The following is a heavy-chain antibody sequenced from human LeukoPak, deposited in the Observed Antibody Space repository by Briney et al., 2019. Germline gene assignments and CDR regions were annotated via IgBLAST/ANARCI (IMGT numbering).Heavy chain of an antibody. CDR2: IYYSGST. V-gene: IGHV4-39*01. D-gene: IGHD5-24*01. CDR3: ARREEEMASPGFDY. Sequence: SETLSLTCTVSGGSISSSSYYWGWIRQPPGKGLEWIGSIYYSGSTYYDPSLKSRVTISVDTSKNQFSLKLSSVTAADTAVYYCARREEEMASPGFDYWGQGTLVTVSS. J-gene: IGHJ4*02. CDR1: GGSISSSSYY.